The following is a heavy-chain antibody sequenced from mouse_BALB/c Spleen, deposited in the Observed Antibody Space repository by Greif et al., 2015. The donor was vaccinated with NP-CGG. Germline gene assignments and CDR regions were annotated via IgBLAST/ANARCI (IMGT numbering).Heavy chain of an antibody. CDR3: ANPHYYGSSSFAY. CDR1: GFNIKDTY. Sequence: VQLQQSGAELVKPGASVKLSCTASGFNIKDTYMHWVKQRPEQGLEWIGRIDPANGNTKYDPKFQGKATMTADTSSNTAYLQLSSLRSEDTAVYYCANPHYYGSSSFAYWGQGTLVTVSA. D-gene: IGHD1-1*01. J-gene: IGHJ3*01. V-gene: IGHV14-3*02. CDR2: IDPANGNT.